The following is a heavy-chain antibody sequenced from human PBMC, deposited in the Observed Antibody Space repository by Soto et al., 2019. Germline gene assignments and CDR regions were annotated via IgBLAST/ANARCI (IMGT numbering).Heavy chain of an antibody. CDR2: IIPIFGTA. Sequence: QVQLVQSGAEVKKPGSSVKVSCKASGGTFSSYAISWVRQAPGQGLEWMGGIIPIFGTANYAQKFQGRVTITAAESTSTAYMELSSLRSEDTAVYYCAGVGVFGVAPPDYGMDVWGQGTTVTVSS. CDR1: GGTFSSYA. V-gene: IGHV1-69*12. CDR3: AGVGVFGVAPPDYGMDV. D-gene: IGHD3-3*01. J-gene: IGHJ6*02.